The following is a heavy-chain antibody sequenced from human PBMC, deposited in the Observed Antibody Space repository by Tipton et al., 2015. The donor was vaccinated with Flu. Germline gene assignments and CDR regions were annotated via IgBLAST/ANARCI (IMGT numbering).Heavy chain of an antibody. Sequence: AASGFTFSSYEMNWVRQAPGKGLEWVSYISSSGSTIYYADSVKGRFTISRDNAKNSLYLQMNSLRAEDTAVYYCARDQSVTTEWDAFDIWGQGTMVTVSS. V-gene: IGHV3-48*03. D-gene: IGHD4-17*01. J-gene: IGHJ3*02. CDR2: ISSSGSTI. CDR3: ARDQSVTTEWDAFDI. CDR1: GFTFSSYE.